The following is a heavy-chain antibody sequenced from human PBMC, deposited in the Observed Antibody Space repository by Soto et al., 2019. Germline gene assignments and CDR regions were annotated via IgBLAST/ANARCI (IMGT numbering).Heavy chain of an antibody. J-gene: IGHJ4*02. CDR2: ISASGGST. CDR1: GFTFSSYA. CDR3: AKSGYGDRYYFAY. D-gene: IGHD4-17*01. Sequence: EVLLLESGGGLVQPGGSLRLSCAASGFTFSSYAMSWVRQAPGKGLEWVSSISASGGSTYYADSVKGRFTISRDSSKNTLYLQMNSLRAEDTAVFYCAKSGYGDRYYFAYCGQGTLVTFSS. V-gene: IGHV3-23*01.